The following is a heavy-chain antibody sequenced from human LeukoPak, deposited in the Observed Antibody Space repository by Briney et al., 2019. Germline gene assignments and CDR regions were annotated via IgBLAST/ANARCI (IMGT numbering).Heavy chain of an antibody. Sequence: PGGSLRLSCAASGFTFSGSAMLWVRQASGKGLEWVGRIRSKANSYATAYAASVKGRFTISRDDSKNTAYLQMNSLKTEDTAVYYCTRLVGDSSGYYGDYWGQGTLVTVSS. J-gene: IGHJ4*02. V-gene: IGHV3-73*01. CDR1: GFTFSGSA. D-gene: IGHD3-22*01. CDR3: TRLVGDSSGYYGDY. CDR2: IRSKANSYAT.